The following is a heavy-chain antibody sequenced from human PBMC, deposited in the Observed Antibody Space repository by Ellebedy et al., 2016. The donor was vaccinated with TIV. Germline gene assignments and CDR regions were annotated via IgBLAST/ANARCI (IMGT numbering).Heavy chain of an antibody. Sequence: ASVKVSCKASGSTFTSYDINWVRQATGQGLEWMGWMNPNSGNTGYAQKFQGRVAMTRNTSISTAYMELSSLRSEDPAVYYCARVVYDYYYAMDGWGQGTTVTVSS. CDR1: GSTFTSYD. J-gene: IGHJ6*02. V-gene: IGHV1-8*01. CDR3: ARVVYDYYYAMDG. CDR2: MNPNSGNT. D-gene: IGHD2-8*01.